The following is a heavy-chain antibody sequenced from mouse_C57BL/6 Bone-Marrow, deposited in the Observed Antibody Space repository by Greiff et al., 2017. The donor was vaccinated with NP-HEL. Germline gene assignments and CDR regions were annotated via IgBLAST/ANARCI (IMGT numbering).Heavy chain of an antibody. Sequence: QVQLQQSGPGLVQPSQSLSITCTVSGFSLTSYGVHWVRQSPGKGLEWLGVIWSGGSTDYNAAFISRLSISKDNSKSQVFFKRNSLQADDTAIYYCARKGYDYDEEGAWFAYWGQGTLVTVSA. D-gene: IGHD2-4*01. CDR1: GFSLTSYG. J-gene: IGHJ3*01. CDR3: ARKGYDYDEEGAWFAY. CDR2: IWSGGST. V-gene: IGHV2-2*01.